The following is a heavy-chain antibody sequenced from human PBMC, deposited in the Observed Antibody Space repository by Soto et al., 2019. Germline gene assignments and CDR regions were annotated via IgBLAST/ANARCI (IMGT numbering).Heavy chain of an antibody. V-gene: IGHV4-59*01. CDR3: AREGYSSGYYYYYGMDV. D-gene: IGHD3-22*01. J-gene: IGHJ6*02. CDR1: GGSISSYY. Sequence: QVQLQESGPGLVKPSETLTLSCTVSGGSISSYYWSWIRQPPGKGLEWIGYIYYSGSTNYNPSLKSRVTISVDTSKNQFSLKLSSVTPADTAVYYCAREGYSSGYYYYYGMDVWGQGTTVTVSS. CDR2: IYYSGST.